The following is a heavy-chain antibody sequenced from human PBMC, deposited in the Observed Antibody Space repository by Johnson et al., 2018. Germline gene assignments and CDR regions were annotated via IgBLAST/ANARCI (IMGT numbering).Heavy chain of an antibody. J-gene: IGHJ3*02. V-gene: IGHV3-30*03. CDR2: ISYDGSNK. CDR3: AREHRAPRYCSGCSCFNAFDI. D-gene: IGHD2-15*01. CDR1: GFTFSSYG. Sequence: QVQLVQSGGGVVQPGRSRRLSCAASGFTFSSYGMHWVRQAPGKGLEWVAVISYDGSNKYYADSVKGRFTISRDNSKNTLDMQMNSQRAEDTAVYYCAREHRAPRYCSGCSCFNAFDIWGQVTMVTVSS.